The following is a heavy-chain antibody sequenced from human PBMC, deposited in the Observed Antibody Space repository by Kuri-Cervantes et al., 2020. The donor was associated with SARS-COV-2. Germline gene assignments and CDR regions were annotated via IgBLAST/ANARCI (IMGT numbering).Heavy chain of an antibody. CDR3: ARGCEGGSYYRDSKYYGMDV. Sequence: GESLKISCAASGFTFSSYAMHWVGQAPGKGLEWVAVISYDGSNKYYVDSVKGRFAISRDNSENTLYLQMNSLRAEDTAVYYCARGCEGGSYYRDSKYYGMDVWGQGTTVTVSS. CDR2: ISYDGSNK. CDR1: GFTFSSYA. J-gene: IGHJ6*02. V-gene: IGHV3-30*09. D-gene: IGHD1-26*01.